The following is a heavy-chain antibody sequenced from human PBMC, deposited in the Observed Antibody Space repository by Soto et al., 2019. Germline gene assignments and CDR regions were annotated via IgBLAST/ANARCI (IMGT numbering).Heavy chain of an antibody. V-gene: IGHV4-59*01. CDR1: GGSISSYY. CDR2: IYYSGST. Sequence: SETLSLTCTVSGGSISSYYWSWIRQPPGKGLEWIGYIYYSGSTNYNPSLKSRVTISVDTSKNQFSLKLSSVTAADTAVYYCARDVRYSSSWRYYYYGMDVWGQGTTVTVSS. D-gene: IGHD6-13*01. CDR3: ARDVRYSSSWRYYYYGMDV. J-gene: IGHJ6*02.